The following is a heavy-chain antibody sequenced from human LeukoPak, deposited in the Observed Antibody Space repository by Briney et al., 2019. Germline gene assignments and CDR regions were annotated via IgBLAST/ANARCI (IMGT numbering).Heavy chain of an antibody. D-gene: IGHD5-18*01. J-gene: IGHJ4*02. CDR3: ASRTALLPR. CDR1: GFTFSSYW. V-gene: IGHV3-74*01. CDR2: ISGDGSST. Sequence: QPGGSLRLSCTASGFTFSSYWMHWVRQAPGQGLVWVSRISGDGSSTTYADSVKGRFTISRDNAKNTLYLQMNSLRADDTAVYYCASRTALLPRWGQGTLVTVSS.